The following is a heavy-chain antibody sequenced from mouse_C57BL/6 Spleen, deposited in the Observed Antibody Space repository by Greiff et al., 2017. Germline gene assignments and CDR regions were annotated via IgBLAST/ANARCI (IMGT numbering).Heavy chain of an antibody. CDR1: GFSLSTSGMG. CDR2: IYWDDDK. J-gene: IGHJ4*01. CDR3: ARRRVTGTVYYAMDY. Sequence: QVQLKESGPGILQSSQTLSLTCSFSGFSLSTSGMGVSWIRQPSGKGLEWLAHIYWDDDKRYNPSLKSRLTISKDTSRNQVFLKITSVDTADTATYYCARRRVTGTVYYAMDYWGQGTSVTVSS. D-gene: IGHD4-1*01. V-gene: IGHV8-12*01.